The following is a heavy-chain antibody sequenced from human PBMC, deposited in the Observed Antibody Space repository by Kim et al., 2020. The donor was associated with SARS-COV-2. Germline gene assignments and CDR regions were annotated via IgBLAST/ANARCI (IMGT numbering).Heavy chain of an antibody. CDR2: ISSSSSTI. CDR1: GFTFSSYS. CDR3: ARADMVRGVIIWRGGDY. Sequence: GSLRLSCAASGFTFSSYSMNWVRQAPGKGLEWVSYISSSSSTIYYADSVKGRFTISRDNAKNSLYLQMNSLRAEDTAVYYCARADMVRGVIIWRGGDYWGQGTLVTVSS. V-gene: IGHV3-48*04. D-gene: IGHD3-10*01. J-gene: IGHJ4*02.